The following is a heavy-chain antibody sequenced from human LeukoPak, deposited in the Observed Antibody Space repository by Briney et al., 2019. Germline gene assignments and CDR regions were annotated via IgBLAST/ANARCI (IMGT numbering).Heavy chain of an antibody. V-gene: IGHV1-69*06. CDR3: SRYSSWCKAEYFQH. Sequence: SSVPVSCMASLGTLRRYAMSGVRPAPARGLAWMGSIIPFFCTANYVQRFHGRVTLTLEKSPRTAYLDLSGQRDEGTDVYFFSRYSSWCKAEYFQHWGQGTLVTVSS. D-gene: IGHD6-13*01. J-gene: IGHJ1*01. CDR1: LGTLRRYA. CDR2: IIPFFCTA.